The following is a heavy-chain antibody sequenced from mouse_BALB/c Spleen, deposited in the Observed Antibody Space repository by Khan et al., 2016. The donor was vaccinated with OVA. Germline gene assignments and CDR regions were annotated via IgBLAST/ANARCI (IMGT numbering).Heavy chain of an antibody. CDR2: ISYSGLT. V-gene: IGHV3-2*02. CDR1: GYSITSNYA. D-gene: IGHD1-1*01. Sequence: EVQLQESGPDLVKPSQSLSLTCTVTGYSITSNYAWNWIRQFPGNKLEWMGYISYSGLTSYNPSLKSRISITRDTSKNQFFLQLNSVTTEDTATYYCARGNYYGYTMDYWGQGTSVTVSS. CDR3: ARGNYYGYTMDY. J-gene: IGHJ4*01.